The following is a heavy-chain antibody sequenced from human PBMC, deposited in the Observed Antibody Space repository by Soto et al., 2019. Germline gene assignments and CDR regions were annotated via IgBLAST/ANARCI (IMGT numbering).Heavy chain of an antibody. D-gene: IGHD3-22*01. CDR3: ASSPHKDSRPDY. Sequence: EVQLVESGGGLVQPGGSLRLSCAASGFTFSSYWMSWVRQAPGRGLEWMANIKYDGSEKYYVDSVKGGLTISRDNAKNSLYLHMNSLRAEDTAVYYCASSPHKDSRPDYWGQGTLVTVSS. V-gene: IGHV3-7*03. CDR1: GFTFSSYW. CDR2: IKYDGSEK. J-gene: IGHJ4*02.